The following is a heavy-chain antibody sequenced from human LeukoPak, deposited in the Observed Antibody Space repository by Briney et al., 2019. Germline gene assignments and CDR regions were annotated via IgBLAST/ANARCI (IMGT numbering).Heavy chain of an antibody. Sequence: GGSLRLSCAASGFTFSDYYMSWIRQAPGKGLEWVSYISSSGSTIYYADSVKGRFTISRDNAKNSLYLQMNSLRAEDTAVYYWARESVGIAAASDYGAREPLVPVPS. V-gene: IGHV3-11*01. D-gene: IGHD6-13*01. CDR2: ISSSGSTI. CDR3: ARESVGIAAASDY. CDR1: GFTFSDYY. J-gene: IGHJ4*02.